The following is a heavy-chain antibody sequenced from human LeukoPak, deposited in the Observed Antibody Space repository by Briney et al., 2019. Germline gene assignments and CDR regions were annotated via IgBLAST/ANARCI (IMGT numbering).Heavy chain of an antibody. V-gene: IGHV3-23*01. CDR3: VKDEWVT. J-gene: IGHJ5*02. Sequence: PGGSLRLSCAASGFTFSGYFMSWVRQAPGKGLEWVSAITGSGDGTCYADSVKGRFTVSRDNSKHTLFLQMSSLRVEDTAVYYCVKDEWVTWGQGTLVAVSS. CDR2: ITGSGDGT. D-gene: IGHD2-21*01. CDR1: GFTFSGYF.